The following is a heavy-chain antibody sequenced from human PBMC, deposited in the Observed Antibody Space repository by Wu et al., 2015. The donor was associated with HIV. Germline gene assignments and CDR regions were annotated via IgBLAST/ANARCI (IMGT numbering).Heavy chain of an antibody. CDR1: GYTFTNYY. CDR2: MNPKSGNT. D-gene: IGHD3-22*01. J-gene: IGHJ5*02. V-gene: IGHV1-8*01. CDR3: ARGQGGYFDTRGYYYAGVSWFDP. Sequence: QVQLVQSGAEVKNPGASVRIFCKASGYTFTNYYIHWVRQAPGQGLDWMGWMNPKSGNTGYAQKFQGRVTMTRNTSINTAYMELSSLRSEDTAVYYCARGQGGYFDTRGYYYAGVSWFDPWGQGTLVTVSS.